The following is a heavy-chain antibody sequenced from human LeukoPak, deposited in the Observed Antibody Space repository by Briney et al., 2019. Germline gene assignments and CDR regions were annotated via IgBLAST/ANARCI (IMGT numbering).Heavy chain of an antibody. CDR3: ARGLDIVVVPAAALYFDY. D-gene: IGHD2-2*03. J-gene: IGHJ4*02. Sequence: SETLSLTCAVYGGSFSGYFWSWIRQPPGKGLEWIGEINHSGSTNYNPSLKSRVTISVDTSKNQFSLKLSSVTAADTAVYYCARGLDIVVVPAAALYFDYWGQGTLVTVSS. CDR2: INHSGST. CDR1: GGSFSGYF. V-gene: IGHV4-34*01.